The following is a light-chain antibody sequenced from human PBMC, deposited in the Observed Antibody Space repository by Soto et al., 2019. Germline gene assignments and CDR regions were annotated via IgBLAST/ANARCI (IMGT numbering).Light chain of an antibody. CDR1: STDFVSYNR. J-gene: IGLJ1*01. CDR3: SLYTSENTYV. Sequence: QSVPTQPPPVSGSPGQSVTISCTGTSTDFVSYNRVSWYQQPPGTAPKLIIYEASNRPSGVPDRFSGSKSGNTASLTISGLQAADEADYYCSLYTSENTYVFGTGTKVTVL. V-gene: IGLV2-18*01. CDR2: EAS.